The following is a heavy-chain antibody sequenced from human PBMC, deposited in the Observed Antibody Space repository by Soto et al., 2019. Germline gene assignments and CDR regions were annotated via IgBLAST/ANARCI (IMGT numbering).Heavy chain of an antibody. CDR2: IFSNDEA. V-gene: IGHV2-26*01. CDR1: GFSLSNFRMS. CDR3: ARIERASAYDPWGYDY. D-gene: IGHD5-12*01. J-gene: IGHJ4*02. Sequence: QVTLKESGPVLVKPTETLTLTCTVSGFSLSNFRMSVSWIRQPPGKALEWLAHIFSNDEASYTTSLNSRLTISKDTSKGQVVLTMTNMDPVDTATCYCARIERASAYDPWGYDYWGQGTLVTVSS.